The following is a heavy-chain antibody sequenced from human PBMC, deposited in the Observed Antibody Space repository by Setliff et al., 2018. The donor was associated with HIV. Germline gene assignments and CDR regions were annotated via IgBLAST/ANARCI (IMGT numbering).Heavy chain of an antibody. J-gene: IGHJ4*02. D-gene: IGHD1-26*01. CDR1: GGSISSSSYY. Sequence: SETLSLTCTVSGGSISSSSYYWGWIRQPPGKGLEWTGSIYYSGSTYYNPSLKSRVTISVDTSKNQFSLKLKSVTAADTAIYFCARGKGGLVGPAEFDYWGPGTLVTVSS. CDR3: ARGKGGLVGPAEFDY. CDR2: IYYSGST. V-gene: IGHV4-39*07.